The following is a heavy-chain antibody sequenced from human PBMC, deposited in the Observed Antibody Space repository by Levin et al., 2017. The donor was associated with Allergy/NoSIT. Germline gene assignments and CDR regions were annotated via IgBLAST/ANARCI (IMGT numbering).Heavy chain of an antibody. CDR1: GFHFPSYW. J-gene: IGHJ6*02. V-gene: IGHV3-7*01. CDR3: ARDHCDTCPPYYYGMDV. D-gene: IGHD3-22*01. CDR2: VKHGEAEK. Sequence: GESLKISCEASGFHFPSYWMTWVRQAPGKGLEWVASVKHGEAEKRYMDSVKGRFIISRDSAQNSIYLQMNNLRAEDTAVYYCARDHCDTCPPYYYGMDVWGQGTTVTVSS.